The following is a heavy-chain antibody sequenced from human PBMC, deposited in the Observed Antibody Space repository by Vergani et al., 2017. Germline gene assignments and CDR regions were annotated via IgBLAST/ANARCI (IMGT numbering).Heavy chain of an antibody. CDR1: GFTFDDYA. J-gene: IGHJ4*02. CDR3: ARDTTWETTGDWRY. V-gene: IGHV3-9*01. CDR2: ISWNSGSI. Sequence: EVQLVESGGGLVQPARSLRLSCAASGFTFDDYAMHWVRQAPGKGLEWVSGISWNSGSIGYADSVKGRFTISRDNAKNSLYLQMNSLRAEDTAVYYCARDTTWETTGDWRYWGQGTLVTVSS. D-gene: IGHD4-17*01.